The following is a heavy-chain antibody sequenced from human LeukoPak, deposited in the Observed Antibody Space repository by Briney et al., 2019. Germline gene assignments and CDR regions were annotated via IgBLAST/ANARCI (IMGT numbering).Heavy chain of an antibody. CDR1: GGTFSSYA. D-gene: IGHD6-13*01. CDR3: ARGSSGSSWSGYYYYGMDV. V-gene: IGHV1-69*04. Sequence: SVKVSCKASGGTFSSYAISWVRQAPGQGLEWMGRIIPILGIANYAQKFQGRVTITADKSTSTAYMELSSLRSEDTAMYYCARGSSGSSWSGYYYYGMDVWGQGTTVTVSS. CDR2: IIPILGIA. J-gene: IGHJ6*02.